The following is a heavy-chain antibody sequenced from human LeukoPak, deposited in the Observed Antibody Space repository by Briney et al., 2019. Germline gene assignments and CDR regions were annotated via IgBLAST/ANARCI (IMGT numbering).Heavy chain of an antibody. CDR3: ARGRYYGMDV. J-gene: IGHJ6*02. V-gene: IGHV3-74*01. Sequence: GGSLRLSCAASGFTFATNGMAWVRQAPGKGLVWVSRINTDGSGTAYADSVKGRFAISRDNAKNTLYLQMNSLRAEDTAVYYCARGRYYGMDVWGQGTTVTVSS. CDR2: INTDGSGT. CDR1: GFTFATNG.